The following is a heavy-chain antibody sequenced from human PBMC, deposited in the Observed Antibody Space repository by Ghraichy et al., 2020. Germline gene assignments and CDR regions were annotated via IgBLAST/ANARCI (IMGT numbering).Heavy chain of an antibody. CDR1: GFTFSSYW. V-gene: IGHV3-7*03. CDR2: IKQDGSEK. CDR3: ARARADYGDYESWDY. Sequence: GGSLRLSCAASGFTFSSYWMSWVRQAPGKGLEWVANIKQDGSEKYYVDSVKGRFTISRDNAKNSLYLQMNSLRAEDTAVYYCARARADYGDYESWDYWGQGTLVTVSS. J-gene: IGHJ4*02. D-gene: IGHD4-17*01.